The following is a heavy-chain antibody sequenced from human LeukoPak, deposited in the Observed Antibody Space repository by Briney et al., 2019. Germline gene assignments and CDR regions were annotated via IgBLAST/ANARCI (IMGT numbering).Heavy chain of an antibody. D-gene: IGHD2-2*02. Sequence: VASAKVSCTASGYTFTSYGIICASQATVQGLEWMGCISVYNGNTNYAQKLQHRHNIPTHTSTSTAYMELRSLRSDDTAVYYCARVCRSSTSCYTGSDFDYWGQGTLVTVSS. CDR2: ISVYNGNT. J-gene: IGHJ4*02. CDR3: ARVCRSSTSCYTGSDFDY. V-gene: IGHV1-18*01. CDR1: GYTFTSYG.